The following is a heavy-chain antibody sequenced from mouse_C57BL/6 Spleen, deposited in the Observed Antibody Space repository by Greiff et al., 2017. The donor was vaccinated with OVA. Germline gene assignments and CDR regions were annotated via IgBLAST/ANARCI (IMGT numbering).Heavy chain of an antibody. Sequence: QVQLKQSGPELVKPGASVKISCKASGYAFSSSWMNWVKQRPGKGLEWIGRIYPGDGDTNYNGKFKGKATLTADKSSSTAYMQLSSLTSEDSAVYFCATGFAWFAYWGQGTLVTVSA. CDR3: ATGFAWFAY. J-gene: IGHJ3*01. CDR1: GYAFSSSW. CDR2: IYPGDGDT. V-gene: IGHV1-82*01. D-gene: IGHD2-2*01.